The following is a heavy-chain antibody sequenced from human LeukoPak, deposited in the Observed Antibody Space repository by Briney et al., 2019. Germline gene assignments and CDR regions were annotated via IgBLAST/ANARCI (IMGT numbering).Heavy chain of an antibody. J-gene: IGHJ1*01. CDR2: ISGSGGHT. D-gene: IGHD1-26*01. Sequence: PGGSLRLSCAASGFTFSSSAMSWVRQAPGKGLEWVSTISGSGGHTYYADSVKGRFTISRDNSKNTLFLQMNSLRAEDTAVYHCAKSQGGIGSPPLQHWGQGTLVTVSS. V-gene: IGHV3-23*01. CDR3: AKSQGGIGSPPLQH. CDR1: GFTFSSSA.